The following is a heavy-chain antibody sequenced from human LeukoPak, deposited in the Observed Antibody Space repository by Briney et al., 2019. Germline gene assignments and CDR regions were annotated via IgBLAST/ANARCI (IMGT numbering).Heavy chain of an antibody. Sequence: ASVKVSCKAPGGTFSSYAISWVRQAPGQGLEWMGGIIPIFGTANYAQKFQGRVTITTDESTSTAYMELSSLRSEDTAVYYCARGGGDLFYYYMDVWGKGTTVTVSS. CDR3: ARGGGDLFYYYMDV. CDR2: IIPIFGTA. D-gene: IGHD2-21*02. V-gene: IGHV1-69*05. CDR1: GGTFSSYA. J-gene: IGHJ6*03.